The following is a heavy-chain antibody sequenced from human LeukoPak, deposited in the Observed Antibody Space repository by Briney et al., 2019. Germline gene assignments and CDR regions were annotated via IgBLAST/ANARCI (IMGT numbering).Heavy chain of an antibody. CDR3: TRDKLELRQFDY. CDR2: IKSKTDGDTT. D-gene: IGHD1-7*01. Sequence: ETLSLTCTVSGGSISSYYWSWIRQPPGKGLEWVGRIKSKTDGDTTDYAAPVKGRFTISRDESKDTLYLQMSSLKAEDTAVYYCTRDKLELRQFDYWGQGTLVTVSS. V-gene: IGHV3-15*01. CDR1: GGSISSYY. J-gene: IGHJ4*02.